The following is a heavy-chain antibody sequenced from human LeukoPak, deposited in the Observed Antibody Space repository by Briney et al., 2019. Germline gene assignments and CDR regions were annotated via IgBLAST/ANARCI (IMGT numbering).Heavy chain of an antibody. D-gene: IGHD6-13*01. CDR3: ARDPPTRQYTNSFSLDY. V-gene: IGHV3-33*01. CDR1: GFTFSSYA. Sequence: TGRSLRLSCAASGFTFSSYAMHWVRQAPGKGLQWVAVIWYDGSSKYYADSVKGRFTISRDNSKNTLYLQLNSLRADDTPVYYCARDPPTRQYTNSFSLDYWGQGTLVTVSS. J-gene: IGHJ4*02. CDR2: IWYDGSSK.